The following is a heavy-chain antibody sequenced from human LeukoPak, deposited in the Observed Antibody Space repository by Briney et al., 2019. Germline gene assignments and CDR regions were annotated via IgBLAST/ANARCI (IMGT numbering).Heavy chain of an antibody. Sequence: PSGTLSLTCAVSGGSISSSNWWSWVRQPPGKGLEWIGEIYHSGSTNYNPSLKSRVTISVDKSKNQFSLKLSSVTAADTAVYYCASPLLDTAMGNDAFDIWGQGTMVTVSS. J-gene: IGHJ3*02. CDR3: ASPLLDTAMGNDAFDI. CDR2: IYHSGST. V-gene: IGHV4-4*02. CDR1: GGSISSSNW. D-gene: IGHD5-18*01.